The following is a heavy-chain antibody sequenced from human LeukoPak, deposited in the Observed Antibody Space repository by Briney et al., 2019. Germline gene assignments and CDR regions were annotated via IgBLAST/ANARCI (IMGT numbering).Heavy chain of an antibody. J-gene: IGHJ4*02. CDR2: IYYSGST. CDR1: GGSISSGGYY. V-gene: IGHV4-31*03. D-gene: IGHD2-2*01. Sequence: SETLSLTCTVSGGSISSGGYYWSWIRQHPGKGLEWIGYIYYSGSTYYNPSLKSRVTISVDTSKNQFSLKLSSETAADTAVYYCARGGSTSFPTYFNYWGQGTLVTVSS. CDR3: ARGGSTSFPTYFNY.